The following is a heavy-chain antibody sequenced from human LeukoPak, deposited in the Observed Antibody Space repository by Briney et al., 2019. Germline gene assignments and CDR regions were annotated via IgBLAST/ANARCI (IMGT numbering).Heavy chain of an antibody. CDR2: INSDGSSI. D-gene: IGHD3-10*01. CDR3: AKDPFASRGVIITGYFDY. Sequence: GGPLRLSCAASGFTFSSYWMHWVRQAPGKGLVWVSRINSDGSSIRYADPVKGRFTISRDNAKNTLYLQMNSLRAEDTAVYYCAKDPFASRGVIITGYFDYWGQGTLVTVSS. CDR1: GFTFSSYW. V-gene: IGHV3-74*01. J-gene: IGHJ4*02.